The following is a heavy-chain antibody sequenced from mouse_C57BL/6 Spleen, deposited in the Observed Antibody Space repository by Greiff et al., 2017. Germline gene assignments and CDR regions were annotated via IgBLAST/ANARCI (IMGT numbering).Heavy chain of an antibody. J-gene: IGHJ4*01. D-gene: IGHD2-4*01. Sequence: EVKLMESGGGLVKPGGSLKLSCAASGFTFSDYGMHWVRQAPEKGLEWVAYISSGSSTIYYADTVKGRFTISSDNAKNTLFLQMTSLRSEDTAMYYCARPLYYDSYYAMDYWGQGTSVTVSS. V-gene: IGHV5-17*01. CDR2: ISSGSSTI. CDR1: GFTFSDYG. CDR3: ARPLYYDSYYAMDY.